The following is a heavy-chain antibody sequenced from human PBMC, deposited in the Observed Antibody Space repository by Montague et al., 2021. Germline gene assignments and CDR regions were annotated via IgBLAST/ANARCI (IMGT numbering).Heavy chain of an antibody. CDR3: ARERDRYYYMDI. Sequence: SETLSLTCTVSRSLINSDYYWGWIRQPPGKGLEWMGRVSHGGRTYYNPSLKSRVTISVDTSINHFSLKLSSVTAADTAMHYCARERDRYYYMDIWGKGTTITVSS. V-gene: IGHV4-38-2*02. CDR2: VSHGGRT. CDR1: RSLINSDYY. J-gene: IGHJ6*03.